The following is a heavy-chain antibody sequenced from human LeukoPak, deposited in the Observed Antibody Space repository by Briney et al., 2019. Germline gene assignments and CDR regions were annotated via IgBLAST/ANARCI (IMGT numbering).Heavy chain of an antibody. CDR1: GYTFTSYG. CDR3: ARENSYYYGMDV. J-gene: IGHJ6*02. V-gene: IGHV1-18*01. CDR2: ISAYNGNT. Sequence: ASMKVSCKASGYTFTSYGISWVRQAPGQGLEWMGWISAYNGNTNYVQKLQGRVTMTTDTSTSTAYMELRSLRSDDTAVYYCARENSYYYGMDVWGQGTTVTVSS.